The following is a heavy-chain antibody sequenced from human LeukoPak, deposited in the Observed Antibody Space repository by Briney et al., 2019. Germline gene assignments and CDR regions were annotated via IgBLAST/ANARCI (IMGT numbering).Heavy chain of an antibody. CDR2: IYNSGDKK. Sequence: PGGSLRLSCAASGFTFNNYAMTWVRQAPGKGLGWGSVIYNSGDKKYLADSGEGRFTISRDNSRNTLYLQMNSLRADDTAVYYCATERIVLDYGDYDAGPLDYWGQGTLVTVSS. D-gene: IGHD4-17*01. V-gene: IGHV3-23*01. J-gene: IGHJ4*02. CDR3: ATERIVLDYGDYDAGPLDY. CDR1: GFTFNNYA.